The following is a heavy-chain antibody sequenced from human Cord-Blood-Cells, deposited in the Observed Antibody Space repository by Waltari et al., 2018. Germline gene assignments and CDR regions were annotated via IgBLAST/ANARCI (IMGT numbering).Heavy chain of an antibody. J-gene: IGHJ3*02. D-gene: IGHD2-15*01. CDR1: TFTSYG. V-gene: IGHV1-18*04. CDR2: ISAYNGNT. Sequence: TFTSYGISWVRQAPGQGLEWMGWISAYNGNTNYAQKLQGRVTMTTDTSTSTAYMELRSLRSDDTAVYYCAGGLLTDDAFDIWGQGTMVTVSS. CDR3: AGGLLTDDAFDI.